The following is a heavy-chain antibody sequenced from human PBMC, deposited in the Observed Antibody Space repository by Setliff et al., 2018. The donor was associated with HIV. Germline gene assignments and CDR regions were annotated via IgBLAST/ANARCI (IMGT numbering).Heavy chain of an antibody. CDR2: IKQDGSEK. V-gene: IGHV3-7*04. CDR3: LRERNFWSRSPG. CDR1: GFTFSRYW. D-gene: IGHD3-3*01. Sequence: PGESLRLSCTASGFTFSRYWMSWVRQAPGKGLEWVANIKQDGSEKYYVDSVKGRFTISRDNAKNSLSLQMNSLRADYTSVYYCLRERNFWSRSPGWGQGTLVPVSS. J-gene: IGHJ4*02.